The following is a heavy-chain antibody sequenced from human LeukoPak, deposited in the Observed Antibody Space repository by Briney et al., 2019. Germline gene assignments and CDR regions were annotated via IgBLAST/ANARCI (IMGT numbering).Heavy chain of an antibody. V-gene: IGHV4-59*08. D-gene: IGHD4-11*01. CDR3: ASLDYSNYMGY. CDR1: GGSISSYY. CDR2: IYYSGST. J-gene: IGHJ4*02. Sequence: PSETLSLTCTVSGGSISSYYWSWIRQPPGKRLEWIGYIYYSGSTNYNPSLKSRVTISVDTSKNQFSLKLSSVTAADTAVYYCASLDYSNYMGYWGQGALVTVSS.